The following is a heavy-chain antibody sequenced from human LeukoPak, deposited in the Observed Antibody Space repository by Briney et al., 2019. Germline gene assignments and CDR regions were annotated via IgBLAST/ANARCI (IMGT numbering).Heavy chain of an antibody. Sequence: GGSLRLSCAASGFTFSSYSMNWVHQAPGKGLEWVSSISSSSSYIYYADSVKGRFTISRDNAKNSLYLQMNSLRAEDTAVYYCAREGVGYYGSGSYTRWGQGTLVTVSS. D-gene: IGHD3-10*01. CDR2: ISSSSSYI. J-gene: IGHJ4*02. V-gene: IGHV3-21*01. CDR1: GFTFSSYS. CDR3: AREGVGYYGSGSYTR.